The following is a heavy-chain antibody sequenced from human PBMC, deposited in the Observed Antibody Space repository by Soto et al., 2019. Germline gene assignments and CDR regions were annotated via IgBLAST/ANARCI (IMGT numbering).Heavy chain of an antibody. Sequence: EVQLVESGGGLVQPGGSLRLSCAASGFTFSSYSMNWVRQAPGKGLEWVSYISSSSSTIYYADSVKGRFTISRDNAKNSLYLQMNSLRAEDTAVYYCARDSPDGLVDYWGQGTLVTVSS. V-gene: IGHV3-48*01. CDR3: ARDSPDGLVDY. D-gene: IGHD5-12*01. CDR2: ISSSSSTI. J-gene: IGHJ4*02. CDR1: GFTFSSYS.